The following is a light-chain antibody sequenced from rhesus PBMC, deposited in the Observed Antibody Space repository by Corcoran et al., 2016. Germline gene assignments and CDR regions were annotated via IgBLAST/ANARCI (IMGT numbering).Light chain of an antibody. CDR2: AAA. V-gene: IGKV1-18*01. CDR1: QGISSW. Sequence: DIQMTQSPSSLSASVGDQVTITCRASQGISSWLAWYQQKPGNAPKLLIYAAASLQSGVPSRVSGSGSWTDYTLTISSLQPEDFATYYCQQGYNTPYSFGQGTKVEIK. CDR3: QQGYNTPYS. J-gene: IGKJ2*01.